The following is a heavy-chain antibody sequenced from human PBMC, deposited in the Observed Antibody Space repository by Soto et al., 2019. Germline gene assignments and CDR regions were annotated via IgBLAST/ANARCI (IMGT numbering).Heavy chain of an antibody. CDR2: INPSSGAT. CDR3: ASRVLCDMDV. J-gene: IGHJ6*02. Sequence: QEQLVQSGAEVKEPGASLKVSCKASGDTFTSNYIPWVRQAPGQGLEWMGRINPSSGATLYAQKFQGRLTLTTDTSTSTVYMDLNSLKSEDSAVYYCASRVLCDMDVWGQGTTVTVSS. CDR1: GDTFTSNY. D-gene: IGHD2-21*01. V-gene: IGHV1-46*01.